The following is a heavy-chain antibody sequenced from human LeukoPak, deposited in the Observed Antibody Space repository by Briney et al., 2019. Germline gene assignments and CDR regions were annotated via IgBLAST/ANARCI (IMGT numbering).Heavy chain of an antibody. V-gene: IGHV1-2*02. J-gene: IGHJ6*02. CDR1: GYTFTGYY. CDR2: INPNSGGT. CDR3: ARSRYNCNYSYGMDV. D-gene: IGHD1-7*01. Sequence: ASVKVACKASGYTFTGYYMHWVRQAPGQGLEWMGWINPNSGGTNYAQKFQGRVTMTRDTSISTAYMELSRLRSDDTAVYYCARSRYNCNYSYGMDVWGQGTTVTVSS.